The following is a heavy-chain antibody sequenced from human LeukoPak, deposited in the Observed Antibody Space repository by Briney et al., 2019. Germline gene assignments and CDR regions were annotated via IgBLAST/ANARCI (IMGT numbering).Heavy chain of an antibody. CDR2: IWYDGGQK. CDR1: GFTFTNYG. J-gene: IGHJ4*02. CDR3: ARDPSLRVTLDY. D-gene: IGHD4-11*01. Sequence: GGSLRLSCAASGFTFTNYGMHWVRQAPGKGLEWVAVIWYDGGQKYYADSVKGRFTISRDNTKNTLYLQMNSLRVEDTAVYYCARDPSLRVTLDYWGQGTLVTVPS. V-gene: IGHV3-33*01.